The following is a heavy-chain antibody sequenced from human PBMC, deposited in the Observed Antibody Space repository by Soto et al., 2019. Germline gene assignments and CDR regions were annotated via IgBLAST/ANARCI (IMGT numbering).Heavy chain of an antibody. CDR3: ARSGYYYGSGSLYYYGMGV. CDR2: IIPIFGTA. V-gene: IGHV1-69*13. D-gene: IGHD3-10*01. J-gene: IGHJ6*02. Sequence: ASVKVSCKASGGTFSSYAISWVRQAPGQGLEWMGGIIPIFGTANYAQKFQGRVTITADESTSTAYMELSSLRSEDTAVYYCARSGYYYGSGSLYYYGMGVWGQGTTVTVSS. CDR1: GGTFSSYA.